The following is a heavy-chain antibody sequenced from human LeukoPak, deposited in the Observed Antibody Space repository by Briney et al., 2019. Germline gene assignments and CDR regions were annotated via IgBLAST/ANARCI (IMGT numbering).Heavy chain of an antibody. CDR3: AELGITMIGGV. Sequence: GGSLRLSCAASGFTFSSYGMSWVRQAPGKGLEWVSAISGSGGSTYYADSVKGRFTISRDNAKNSLYLQMNSLRAEDTAVYYCAELGITMIGGVWGKGTTVTLSS. J-gene: IGHJ6*04. CDR2: ISGSGGST. D-gene: IGHD3-10*02. CDR1: GFTFSSYG. V-gene: IGHV3-23*01.